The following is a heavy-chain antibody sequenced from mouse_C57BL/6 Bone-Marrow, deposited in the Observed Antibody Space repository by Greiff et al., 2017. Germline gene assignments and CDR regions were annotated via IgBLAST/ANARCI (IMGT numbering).Heavy chain of an antibody. J-gene: IGHJ2*01. Sequence: VMLQQSGPELVKPGASVPISCKASGYSFTDYNMHWVQQSNVKSLEWIGVINPNYGNTSYNQKFKGKATLTVDQSYSTAYMQLNSLTSEDAAFYNCAYDNNAFYFDYWGQGTTLTVSS. CDR2: INPNYGNT. V-gene: IGHV1-39*01. CDR1: GYSFTDYN. D-gene: IGHD2-1*01. CDR3: AYDNNAFYFDY.